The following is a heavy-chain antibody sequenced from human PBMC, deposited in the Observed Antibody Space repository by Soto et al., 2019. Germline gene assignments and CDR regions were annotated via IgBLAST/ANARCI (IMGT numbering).Heavy chain of an antibody. D-gene: IGHD2-2*03. CDR3: AKMDIVVVPAAIENDY. CDR2: ISGSGGST. J-gene: IGHJ4*02. Sequence: GGSLRLSCAASGFTFSSYAMSWVRQAPGKGLEWVSAISGSGGSTYYADSVKGRFTISRDNSKNTLYLQMNSLRAEDTAVYYCAKMDIVVVPAAIENDYWGQGTLVTVSS. CDR1: GFTFSSYA. V-gene: IGHV3-23*01.